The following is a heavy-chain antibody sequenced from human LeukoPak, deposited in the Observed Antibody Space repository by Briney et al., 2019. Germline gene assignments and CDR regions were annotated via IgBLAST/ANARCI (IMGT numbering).Heavy chain of an antibody. CDR1: GFTFSSYA. Sequence: GGSLRLSCAASGFTFSSYAMSWVRQAPGKGLEWVSAISGSGGSTYYADSVKGRFTISRDNSKNTLYLQMNSLRAEDTAVYYCVKDFDDDSSGYYYDYWGQGTLVTVSS. J-gene: IGHJ4*02. D-gene: IGHD3-22*01. V-gene: IGHV3-23*01. CDR3: VKDFDDDSSGYYYDY. CDR2: ISGSGGST.